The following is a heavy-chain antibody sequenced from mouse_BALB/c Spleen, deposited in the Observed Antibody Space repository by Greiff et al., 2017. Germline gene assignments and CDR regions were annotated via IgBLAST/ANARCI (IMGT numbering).Heavy chain of an antibody. CDR1: GFTFSSYG. D-gene: IGHD1-1*02. Sequence: EVKVVESGGDLVKPGGSLKLSCAASGFTFSSYGMSWVRQTPEKRLEWVATISDGGSYTYYPDSVKGRFTISRDNAKNNLYLQMSSLKSEDTAMYYCARGGKYMGFDYWGQGTTLTVSS. J-gene: IGHJ2*01. CDR3: ARGGKYMGFDY. CDR2: ISDGGSYT. V-gene: IGHV5-6*01.